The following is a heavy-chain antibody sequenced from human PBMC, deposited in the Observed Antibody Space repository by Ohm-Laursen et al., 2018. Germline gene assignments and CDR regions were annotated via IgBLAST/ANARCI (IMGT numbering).Heavy chain of an antibody. D-gene: IGHD2-8*01. J-gene: IGHJ6*02. CDR2: ISSSGSTI. V-gene: IGHV3-48*03. CDR3: ARDDGAYARRSGMDV. CDR1: GFTFSSYE. Sequence: SLRLSCTASGFTFSSYEMNWVRQAPGKGLEWVSYISSSGSTIYYADSVKGRFTISRDNAKNSLYLHMSSLRAEDTAIYYCARDDGAYARRSGMDVWGQGTTVTVSS.